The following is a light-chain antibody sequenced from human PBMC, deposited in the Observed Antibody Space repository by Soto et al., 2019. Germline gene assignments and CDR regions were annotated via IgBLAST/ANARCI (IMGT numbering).Light chain of an antibody. Sequence: QSVLTQPPSASGTPGQRVTISCSGSGSNIGSNYVYWYQQLPGTAPKLLIYRNNQRPSGVPDRFSGSKSGTSASLAISGLRSEDEADYYCAAWDDSLSDQWVFGGGTKLTVL. CDR3: AAWDDSLSDQWV. V-gene: IGLV1-47*01. CDR1: GSNIGSNY. J-gene: IGLJ3*02. CDR2: RNN.